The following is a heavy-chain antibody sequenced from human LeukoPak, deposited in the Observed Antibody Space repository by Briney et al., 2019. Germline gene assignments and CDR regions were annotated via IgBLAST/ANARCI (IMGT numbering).Heavy chain of an antibody. J-gene: IGHJ5*02. Sequence: PSETLSLTCNVSGGSISSGDYYWSWLRQPPGKGLEWIGYIFYSGSTNHNPSLKSRVTISVDTSKSQFSLKLRSVTAADTAVYYCARLNHCSTTSCYWVDPWGQGTLVTVSS. CDR2: IFYSGST. CDR3: ARLNHCSTTSCYWVDP. D-gene: IGHD2-2*01. CDR1: GGSISSGDYY. V-gene: IGHV4-30-4*08.